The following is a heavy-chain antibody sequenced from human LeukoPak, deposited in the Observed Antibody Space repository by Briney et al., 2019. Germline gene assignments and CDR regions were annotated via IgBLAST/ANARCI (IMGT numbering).Heavy chain of an antibody. J-gene: IGHJ4*02. D-gene: IGHD6-19*01. CDR2: INSDESST. Sequence: HTGGSPRLSCAASGFTFSNYWMHWVRQAPGKGLVWVSRINSDESSTTYADSVKGRFTISRDNAKKTLYLQMNSLRAEDTAVYYCATGASAMDSSGLLFDYWGQGTLVTVSS. CDR3: ATGASAMDSSGLLFDY. CDR1: GFTFSNYW. V-gene: IGHV3-74*01.